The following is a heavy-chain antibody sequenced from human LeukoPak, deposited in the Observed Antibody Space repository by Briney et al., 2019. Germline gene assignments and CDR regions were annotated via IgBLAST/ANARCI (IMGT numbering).Heavy chain of an antibody. D-gene: IGHD3-22*01. V-gene: IGHV3-33*01. CDR1: GFTFSSYG. Sequence: GRSLRLSCAASGFTFSSYGMHWVRQAPGKGLEWVAVIWYDGSNKYYADSVKGRFTISRDNSKNTLYLQMNSLRAEDTAVYYCARDPLYYYDSSGYYYAGGLDYWGQGTLVTVSS. CDR2: IWYDGSNK. CDR3: ARDPLYYYDSSGYYYAGGLDY. J-gene: IGHJ4*02.